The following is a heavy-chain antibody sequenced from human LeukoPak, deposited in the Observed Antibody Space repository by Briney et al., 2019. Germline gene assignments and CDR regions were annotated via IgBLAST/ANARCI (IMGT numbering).Heavy chain of an antibody. CDR2: IRYDGSNQ. CDR3: AKAGKLVYPYYMDV. J-gene: IGHJ6*03. Sequence: GGSLRLSCAASGFSFSDYWMSWVRQAPGKGLEWVAFIRYDGSNQYCADSVKGRFTISRDNSKNTLYLQMNSLRAEDTAVYYCAKAGKLVYPYYMDVWGKGTTATVSS. V-gene: IGHV3-30*02. D-gene: IGHD3-10*01. CDR1: GFSFSDYW.